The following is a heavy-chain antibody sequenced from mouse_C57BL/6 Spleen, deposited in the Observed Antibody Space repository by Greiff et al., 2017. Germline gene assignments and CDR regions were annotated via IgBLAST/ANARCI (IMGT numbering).Heavy chain of an antibody. Sequence: QVQLQQPGAELVRPGSSVKLSCKASGYTFTSYWMDWVKQRPGQGLEWIGNIYPSDSETHYNQKFKDKATLTVDKSSSTAYMQLSSLTSEDSAVYYCARRWLLLFDYWGQGTTLTVSS. CDR3: ARRWLLLFDY. CDR2: IYPSDSET. V-gene: IGHV1-61*01. CDR1: GYTFTSYW. D-gene: IGHD2-3*01. J-gene: IGHJ2*01.